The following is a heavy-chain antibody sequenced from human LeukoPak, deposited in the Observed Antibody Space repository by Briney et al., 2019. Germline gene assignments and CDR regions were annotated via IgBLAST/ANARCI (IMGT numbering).Heavy chain of an antibody. V-gene: IGHV3-23*01. J-gene: IGHJ4*02. CDR1: GLSFSSDA. CDR3: AKTWVGGGPYYFDY. Sequence: PGGSLRLSCAASGLSFSSDAMSWVRQAPGKGLEWVSAISGSGGSTYYADSVKGRFTISRDNSKNTLYLQMNSLRAEDTAVYYCAKTWVGGGPYYFDYWGQGTLVTVSS. CDR2: ISGSGGST. D-gene: IGHD4-23*01.